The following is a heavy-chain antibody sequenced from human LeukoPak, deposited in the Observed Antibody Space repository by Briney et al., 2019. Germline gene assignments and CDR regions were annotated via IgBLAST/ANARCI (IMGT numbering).Heavy chain of an antibody. J-gene: IGHJ5*02. Sequence: GGSLRLSCAASGFTFDDYDMSWVRQVPGKGLEWVSAINWNGASTGYADSVKGRFTISRDNAKNSLYLQMNSLRAEDTAVYYCARDYQSPAWGQGTLVTVSS. CDR1: GFTFDDYD. CDR3: ARDYQSPA. V-gene: IGHV3-20*04. CDR2: INWNGAST. D-gene: IGHD2-2*01.